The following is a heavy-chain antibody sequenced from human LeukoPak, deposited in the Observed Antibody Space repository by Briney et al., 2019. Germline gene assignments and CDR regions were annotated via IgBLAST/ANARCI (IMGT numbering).Heavy chain of an antibody. CDR3: ARYNWFDP. CDR2: INWNSGSI. CDR1: GFTFDNYA. J-gene: IGHJ5*02. D-gene: IGHD5-24*01. V-gene: IGHV3-9*01. Sequence: GRSLRLSCVASGFTFDNYAMHWARQPPGKGLEWVSGINWNSGSIGYADSVKGRFTISRDNSKNTLHLQMNSLRAEDTVVYYCARYNWFDPWGQGTLVTVSP.